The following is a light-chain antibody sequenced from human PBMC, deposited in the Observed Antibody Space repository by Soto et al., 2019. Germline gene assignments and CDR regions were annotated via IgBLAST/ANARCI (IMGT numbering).Light chain of an antibody. Sequence: EIVLTQSPGTLSLSPGERATLSCRASRSVTSNYLGWYQQKPGQAPRLLIYGASSRATGIPARFSGSGSGTDFTLTVSRLEPEDFALYYWQQYASSPFTFGQGTKLEI. CDR3: QQYASSPFT. CDR2: GAS. CDR1: RSVTSNY. V-gene: IGKV3-20*01. J-gene: IGKJ2*01.